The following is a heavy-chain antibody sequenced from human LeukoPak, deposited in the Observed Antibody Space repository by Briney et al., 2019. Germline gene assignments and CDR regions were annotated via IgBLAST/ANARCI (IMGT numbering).Heavy chain of an antibody. Sequence: ASVKVSCKASGYTFTSYGISWVRQATGQGLEWMGWISAYNGNTNYAQKLQGRVTMTTDTSTSTAYMELRSLRSDDTAVYYCARDPGGSYGPPWFDPWGQGTLVTVSS. J-gene: IGHJ5*02. V-gene: IGHV1-18*01. CDR2: ISAYNGNT. CDR3: ARDPGGSYGPPWFDP. CDR1: GYTFTSYG. D-gene: IGHD1-26*01.